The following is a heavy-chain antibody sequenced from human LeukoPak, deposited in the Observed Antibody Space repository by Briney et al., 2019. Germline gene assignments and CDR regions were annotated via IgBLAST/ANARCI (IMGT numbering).Heavy chain of an antibody. Sequence: SQTLSLTCAISGDSVSSNSAAWDWIRPSPSRDLEWLGRTYYRSKWYNDYAVSVKSRITINPDTSKNQFSLQLNSVTPEDTAVYYCAREIRSFDPWGQGTLVTVSS. J-gene: IGHJ5*02. CDR1: GDSVSSNSAA. CDR2: TYYRSKWYN. CDR3: AREIRSFDP. V-gene: IGHV6-1*01.